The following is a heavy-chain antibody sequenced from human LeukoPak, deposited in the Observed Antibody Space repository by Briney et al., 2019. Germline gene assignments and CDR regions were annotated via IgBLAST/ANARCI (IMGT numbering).Heavy chain of an antibody. J-gene: IGHJ3*02. CDR3: AKVFTIFGVPRRRGDAFDI. D-gene: IGHD3-3*01. CDR1: GFIFSSYT. CDR2: ISSTGSTL. V-gene: IGHV3-48*04. Sequence: TGGSLRLSCAASGFIFSSYTMNWVRQAPGKGLEWVSFISSTGSTLYYADSVKGRFTISKDDAKNSLYLQMNSLRAEDTAVYYCAKVFTIFGVPRRRGDAFDIWGQGTMVTVSS.